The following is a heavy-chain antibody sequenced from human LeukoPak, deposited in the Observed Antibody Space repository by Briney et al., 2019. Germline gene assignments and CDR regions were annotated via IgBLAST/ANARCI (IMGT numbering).Heavy chain of an antibody. V-gene: IGHV3-48*01. J-gene: IGHJ4*02. Sequence: GGSLRLSCAASGFTFSSYSMNWVRQAPGKGLEWVSYISSSSSTIYYADSVKGRFTISRDNAKNSLYLQMNSLRAEDTAVYYCAKFSSIYDFWSGNDYWGQGTLVTVSS. CDR1: GFTFSSYS. CDR3: AKFSSIYDFWSGNDY. D-gene: IGHD3-3*01. CDR2: ISSSSSTI.